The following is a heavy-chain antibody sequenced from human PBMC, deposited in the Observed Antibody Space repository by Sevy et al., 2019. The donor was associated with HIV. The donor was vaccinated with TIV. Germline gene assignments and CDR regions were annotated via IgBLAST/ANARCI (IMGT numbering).Heavy chain of an antibody. CDR1: GFTFSSYS. V-gene: IGHV3-21*01. J-gene: IGHJ4*02. Sequence: GGSLRLSCAASGFTFSSYSMNWVRQAPGKGLEWVSSISSSSSYIYYADSVKGRFTISRDNAKNSLYLQMNSLRAEDTAVYYCARSGTTLPNYFDYWGQGTLVTVSS. CDR3: ARSGTTLPNYFDY. CDR2: ISSSSSYI. D-gene: IGHD1-1*01.